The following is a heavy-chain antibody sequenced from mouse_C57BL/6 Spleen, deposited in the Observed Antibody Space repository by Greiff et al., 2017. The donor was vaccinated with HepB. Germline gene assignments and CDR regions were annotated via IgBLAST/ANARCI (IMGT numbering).Heavy chain of an antibody. CDR3: ARDDAVVATLSCWVPMDY. V-gene: IGHV1-76*01. Sequence: VQLQESGAELVRPGASVKLSCKASGYTFTDYYINWVKQRPGQGLEWIARIYPGSGNTYYNEKFKGKATLTAEKSSSTAYMQLSSLTYEDSAVYFCARDDAVVATLSCWVPMDYWGQGTSVTVSS. J-gene: IGHJ4*01. CDR1: GYTFTDYY. CDR2: IYPGSGNT. D-gene: IGHD1-1*01.